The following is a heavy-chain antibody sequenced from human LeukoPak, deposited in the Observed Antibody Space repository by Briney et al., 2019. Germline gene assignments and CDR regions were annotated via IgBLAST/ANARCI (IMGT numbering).Heavy chain of an antibody. D-gene: IGHD6-19*01. J-gene: IGHJ4*02. CDR3: AKDENSGWYGGFDY. CDR2: ISYSGGST. Sequence: GGSLRLSCTASGFTFSSYAMNWVRQAPGKGLEWVSAISYSGGSTYYADSVKGRFTISRDNSRNTLYLQMNSLRADDTAVYYCAKDENSGWYGGFDYWGQGTLVTVSS. V-gene: IGHV3-23*01. CDR1: GFTFSSYA.